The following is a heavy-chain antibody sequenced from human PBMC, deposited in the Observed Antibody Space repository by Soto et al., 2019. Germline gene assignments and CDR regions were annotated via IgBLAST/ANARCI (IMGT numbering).Heavy chain of an antibody. CDR1: GYTFTSYA. Sequence: ASVKVSCKASGYTFTSYAMHWVRQAPGQRLEWMGWINAGNGNTKYSQKFQGRVTITRDTSASTAYMELSSLRSEDTAVYYCARDVGGGAYSSGWYYFDYWGQGTLVNVSS. CDR3: ARDVGGGAYSSGWYYFDY. D-gene: IGHD6-19*01. V-gene: IGHV1-3*01. J-gene: IGHJ4*02. CDR2: INAGNGNT.